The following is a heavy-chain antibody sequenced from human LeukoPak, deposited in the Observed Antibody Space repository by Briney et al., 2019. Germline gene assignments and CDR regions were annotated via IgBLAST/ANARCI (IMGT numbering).Heavy chain of an antibody. CDR3: ARAGVYYDILTGYPDLDV. J-gene: IGHJ6*04. D-gene: IGHD3-9*01. V-gene: IGHV4-59*12. CDR1: GGSISSYY. CDR2: IYYSGST. Sequence: SETLSLTCTVSGGSISSYYWSWIRQPPGKGLEWIGYIYYSGSTNYNPSLRSRVTISVDTSKNQFSLKLSSVTAADTAVYYCARAGVYYDILTGYPDLDVWGKGTTVTVSS.